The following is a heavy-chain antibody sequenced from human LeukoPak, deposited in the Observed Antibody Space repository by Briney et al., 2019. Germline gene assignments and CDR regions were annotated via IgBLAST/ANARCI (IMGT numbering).Heavy chain of an antibody. Sequence: ASVKVFCKVSGYTLTELSMHWVRQAPGKGLEWMGGFDPEDGETIYAQKFQGRVTMTEDTSTDTAYMELRSLRSDDTAVYYCAREGLGELTLDYWGQGTLVTVSS. CDR3: AREGLGELTLDY. V-gene: IGHV1-24*01. J-gene: IGHJ4*02. CDR2: FDPEDGET. D-gene: IGHD3-16*01. CDR1: GYTLTELS.